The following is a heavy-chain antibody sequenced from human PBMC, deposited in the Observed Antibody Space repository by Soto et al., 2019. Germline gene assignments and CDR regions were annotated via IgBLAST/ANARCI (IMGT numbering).Heavy chain of an antibody. Sequence: GGSLRLSCAASGITFSSYGMHWVRQAPGKGLEWVAVIWYDGSNKYYADSVKGRFTISRDNSKNTLYLQMNSLRAEDTAVYYCARLYYDILTGYYNGGFDYWGQGTLVTVSS. CDR1: GITFSSYG. J-gene: IGHJ4*02. D-gene: IGHD3-9*01. V-gene: IGHV3-33*01. CDR2: IWYDGSNK. CDR3: ARLYYDILTGYYNGGFDY.